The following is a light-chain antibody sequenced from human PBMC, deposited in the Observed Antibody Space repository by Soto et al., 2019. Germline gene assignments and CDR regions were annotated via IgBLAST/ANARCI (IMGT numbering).Light chain of an antibody. V-gene: IGLV1-40*01. CDR1: SSNIGAGYD. J-gene: IGLJ2*01. CDR2: GNT. Sequence: QSVLTQPPSVSGAPGQRVTISCTGNSSNIGAGYDVHWYLQLPGTAPKLLIYGNTNRPSGVPDRFSGSKSDTSGSLAITGLQAEDEADYYCQSYDSSLSGVVFGGGTQLTVL. CDR3: QSYDSSLSGVV.